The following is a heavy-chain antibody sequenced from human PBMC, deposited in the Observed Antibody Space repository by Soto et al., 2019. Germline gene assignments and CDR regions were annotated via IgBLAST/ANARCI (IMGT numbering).Heavy chain of an antibody. V-gene: IGHV3-30*18. CDR1: GFTFSSYG. D-gene: IGHD1-26*01. CDR2: ISYDGSSK. J-gene: IGHJ5*02. CDR3: AKGSIVGATKDWFDT. Sequence: XGSLRRYCAASGFTFSSYGMYWVRQAPGKGLEWVAVISYDGSSKYYADSVKGRLTISRDNSENTLYLQMNSLRAEDTAVYYCAKGSIVGATKDWFDTWGQGTMVTVSS.